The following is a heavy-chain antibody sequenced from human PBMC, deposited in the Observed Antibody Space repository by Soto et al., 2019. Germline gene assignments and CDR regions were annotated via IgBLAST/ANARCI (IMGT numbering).Heavy chain of an antibody. CDR1: GLNFDDFA. Sequence: GGSLRLSXVGTGLNFDDFAMHWVRQAPGKGLEWVSGITWNSRVLAYADSVKGRFTISRDNARNSLYLQMDSLRDEDTALYYCAKGRYDFWSPYYFDSWGQGTLVTVSS. CDR2: ITWNSRVL. V-gene: IGHV3-9*01. J-gene: IGHJ4*02. CDR3: AKGRYDFWSPYYFDS. D-gene: IGHD3-3*01.